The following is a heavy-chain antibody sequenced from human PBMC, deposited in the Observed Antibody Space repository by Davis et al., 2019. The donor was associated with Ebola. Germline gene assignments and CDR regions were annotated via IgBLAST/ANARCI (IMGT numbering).Heavy chain of an antibody. CDR1: GYSFTSYW. CDR2: IDPSDSYT. CDR3: ARHNADKATIPFDP. J-gene: IGHJ5*02. Sequence: GESLKISCKGSGYSFTSYWITWVRQMPGKGLEWVGRIDPSDSYTNYSPSFQGHVTISADKSISTAYLQWSSLKASDTAMYYCARHNADKATIPFDPWGQGTLVTVSS. D-gene: IGHD5-24*01. V-gene: IGHV5-10-1*01.